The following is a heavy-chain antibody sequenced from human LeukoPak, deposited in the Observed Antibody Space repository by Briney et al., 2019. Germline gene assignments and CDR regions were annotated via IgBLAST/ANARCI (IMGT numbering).Heavy chain of an antibody. CDR1: GYTFSSYW. CDR3: AKERNLEIAVAGTIFDY. D-gene: IGHD6-19*01. CDR2: IKQDGSEK. V-gene: IGHV3-7*01. J-gene: IGHJ4*02. Sequence: GGSLRLSCAASGYTFSSYWMSWVRQAPGKGLEWVANIKQDGSEKYYVDSVKGRFTISRDNAKNSLYLQMTSLKAEDTAVYYCAKERNLEIAVAGTIFDYWGQGTLVTVSS.